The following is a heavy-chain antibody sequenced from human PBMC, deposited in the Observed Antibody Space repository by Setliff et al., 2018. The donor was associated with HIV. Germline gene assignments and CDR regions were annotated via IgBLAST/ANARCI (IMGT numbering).Heavy chain of an antibody. CDR2: ISHDGNNK. Sequence: SCKTSGYAFTSYYMHWVRQAPGKGLEWVTVISHDGNNKFYADSVKGRFTISRDNSKDTVSLEMTSLRAEDTDVYYCSKPPALPQWELLDYWGQGTLVTVSS. CDR3: SKPPALPQWELLDY. V-gene: IGHV3-30*18. CDR1: GYAFTSYY. D-gene: IGHD1-26*01. J-gene: IGHJ4*02.